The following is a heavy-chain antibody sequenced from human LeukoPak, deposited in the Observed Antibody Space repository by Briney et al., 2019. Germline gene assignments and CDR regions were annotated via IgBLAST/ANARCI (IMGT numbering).Heavy chain of an antibody. CDR3: ARGPRESTTSDY. J-gene: IGHJ4*02. Sequence: ASVKVSCKTSGYAFINYDINWVRQAPGQGLEWMGWMDPNNGNTGYAQKVQGRVTMTRDTSTNTAYMELSSLTSEDTAVYYCARGPRESTTSDYWGQGTLVTVSS. CDR2: MDPNNGNT. CDR1: GYAFINYD. V-gene: IGHV1-8*02. D-gene: IGHD1-14*01.